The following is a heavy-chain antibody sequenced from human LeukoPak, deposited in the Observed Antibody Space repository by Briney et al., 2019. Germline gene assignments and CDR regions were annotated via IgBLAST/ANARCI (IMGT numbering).Heavy chain of an antibody. D-gene: IGHD3-9*01. V-gene: IGHV1-18*01. Sequence: ASVKVSCKASGGTFSSYAISWVRQAPGQGLEWMGWISAYNGNTNYAQKLQGRVTMTTDTSTSTAYMELRSLRSDDTAVYYCARAYYDILTGGKENDYWAREPWSPSPQ. CDR3: ARAYYDILTGGKENDY. CDR2: ISAYNGNT. J-gene: IGHJ4*02. CDR1: GGTFSSYA.